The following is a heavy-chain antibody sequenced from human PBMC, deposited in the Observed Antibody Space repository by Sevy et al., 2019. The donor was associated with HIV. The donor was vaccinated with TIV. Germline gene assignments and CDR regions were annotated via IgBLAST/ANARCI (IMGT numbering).Heavy chain of an antibody. V-gene: IGHV4-59*01. CDR2: IYYSGST. Sequence: SETLSLTCTVSGGSISSYYWSWIRQPPGKGLEWIGYIYYSGSTNYNPSLKSRVTISVDTSKNQFSLKLSSVTAADTAVYYCARGGKHQHDYWYFDLWGRGTLVTVSS. J-gene: IGHJ2*01. CDR3: ARGGKHQHDYWYFDL. CDR1: GGSISSYY.